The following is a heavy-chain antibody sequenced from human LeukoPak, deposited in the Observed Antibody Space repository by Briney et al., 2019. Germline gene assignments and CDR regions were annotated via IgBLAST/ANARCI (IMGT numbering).Heavy chain of an antibody. Sequence: GGSLRLSCAASGLTFSSYLMHWVRQAPGKGLVGVSRINGDGTITTYADSVKGRFTVSRDNAKNTLYLQMNSLRAEDTAVYYCASETYYYGSGSYYKGQFWGQGTLVAVSS. CDR2: INGDGTIT. V-gene: IGHV3-74*01. D-gene: IGHD3-10*01. J-gene: IGHJ4*02. CDR3: ASETYYYGSGSYYKGQF. CDR1: GLTFSSYL.